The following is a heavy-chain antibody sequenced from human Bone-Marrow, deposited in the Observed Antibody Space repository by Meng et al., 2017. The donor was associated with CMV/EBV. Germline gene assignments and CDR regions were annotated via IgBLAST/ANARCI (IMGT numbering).Heavy chain of an antibody. D-gene: IGHD1-1*01. CDR1: DGSISSSSYY. V-gene: IGHV4-39*01. J-gene: IGHJ5*02. Sequence: SETLSLTCSVSDGSISSSSYYWGWIRQPPGNGLEWIGSIHYSGSTYYNPSLKSRITISVDTSKNQFSLKLNSVTAADTAVYYCAGHGNYWDANWFDPWGQGTLVTVSS. CDR3: AGHGNYWDANWFDP. CDR2: IHYSGST.